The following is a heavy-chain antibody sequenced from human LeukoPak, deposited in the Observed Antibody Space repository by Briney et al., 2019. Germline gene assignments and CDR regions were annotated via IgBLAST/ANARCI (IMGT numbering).Heavy chain of an antibody. D-gene: IGHD3-22*01. V-gene: IGHV4-4*07. CDR3: ARDAYDSSGYLYYFDY. CDR1: GGSISSYY. J-gene: IGHJ4*02. Sequence: SETLSLTCTVSGGSISSYYWSWTRQPAGKGLEWIGRIYTSGSTNYNPSLKSRVTMSVDTSKNQFSLKLSSVTAADTAVYYCARDAYDSSGYLYYFDYWGQGTLVTVSS. CDR2: IYTSGST.